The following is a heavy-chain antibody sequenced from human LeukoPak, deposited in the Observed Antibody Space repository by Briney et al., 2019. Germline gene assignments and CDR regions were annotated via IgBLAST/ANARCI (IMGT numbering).Heavy chain of an antibody. Sequence: ASAKVSCKASGYTFTGYYMHWVRQAPGQGLEWMGWINPNSGGTKYAQKFQGRVTMTRDTSINTAYMELSRLRSDDTAVYYCARELEGDAFDIWGQGTMVTVSS. D-gene: IGHD1-1*01. V-gene: IGHV1-2*02. CDR2: INPNSGGT. J-gene: IGHJ3*02. CDR3: ARELEGDAFDI. CDR1: GYTFTGYY.